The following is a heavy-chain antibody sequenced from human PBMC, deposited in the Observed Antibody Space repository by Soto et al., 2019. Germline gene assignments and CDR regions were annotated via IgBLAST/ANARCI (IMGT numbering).Heavy chain of an antibody. Sequence: CYADSVKGRFTISRDNSKNTLYLQMNSLRAEDTAVYYCAKDQLQTTVTYADFDYWGQGTLVTVSS. J-gene: IGHJ4*02. V-gene: IGHV3-30*02. D-gene: IGHD4-17*01. CDR3: AKDQLQTTVTYADFDY.